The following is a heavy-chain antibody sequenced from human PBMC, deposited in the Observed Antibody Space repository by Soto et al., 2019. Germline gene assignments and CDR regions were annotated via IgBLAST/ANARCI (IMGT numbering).Heavy chain of an antibody. Sequence: SETLSLTCTVSGGSISSYYWSWIRQPAGKGLEWIGRIYTSGSTNYNPALKSRGTMSVDTSKNQFSLKLSSVTAADTAVYYCARDLNYYYGSGSSRGNWFDPWGQGTLVTVSS. CDR2: IYTSGST. J-gene: IGHJ5*02. V-gene: IGHV4-4*07. CDR3: ARDLNYYYGSGSSRGNWFDP. CDR1: GGSISSYY. D-gene: IGHD3-10*01.